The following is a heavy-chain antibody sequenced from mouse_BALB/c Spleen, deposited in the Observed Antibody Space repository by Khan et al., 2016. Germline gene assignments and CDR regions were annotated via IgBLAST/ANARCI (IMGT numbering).Heavy chain of an antibody. V-gene: IGHV5-6-5*01. J-gene: IGHJ4*01. CDR1: GFTFSSYA. Sequence: EVELVESGGGLVKPGGSLKFSCAASGFTFSSYAMSWVRQTPEKRLEWVASMSSGGTTYYPESVKGRLTIARDDARNILYLPMNSLSSVDPAIYYFAITETSLDYWGHGASVTVSS. D-gene: IGHD1-2*01. CDR3: AITETSLDY. CDR2: MSSGGTT.